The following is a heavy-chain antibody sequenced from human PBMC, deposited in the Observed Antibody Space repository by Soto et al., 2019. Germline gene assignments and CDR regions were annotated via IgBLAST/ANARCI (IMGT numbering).Heavy chain of an antibody. J-gene: IGHJ3*02. V-gene: IGHV1-69*04. CDR1: GYTFTGYY. D-gene: IGHD3-22*01. CDR3: ARAMYYFDSSGPPYDAFDI. Sequence: SVKVSCKASGYTFTGYYMHWVRQAPGQGLEWMGRIIPILGIANYAQKFQGRVTITADKSTSTAYMELSSLRSEDTAVYYCARAMYYFDSSGPPYDAFDIWGQGTMVTVSS. CDR2: IIPILGIA.